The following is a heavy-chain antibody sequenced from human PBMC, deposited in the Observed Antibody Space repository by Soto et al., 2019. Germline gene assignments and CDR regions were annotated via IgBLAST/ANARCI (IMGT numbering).Heavy chain of an antibody. D-gene: IGHD3-10*01. V-gene: IGHV5-51*01. Sequence: GESLKTSCKGSVYSFTNYCIGWVRQLPRKGLEWMGFIYPGDSDTRYSPSFLGQVTISAGKSISTAYLQWSSLKASDTAMYYCATRLKSYNVSGNTLIYSYGLDVWGQGTTVTVSS. CDR3: ATRLKSYNVSGNTLIYSYGLDV. CDR2: IYPGDSDT. CDR1: VYSFTNYC. J-gene: IGHJ6*02.